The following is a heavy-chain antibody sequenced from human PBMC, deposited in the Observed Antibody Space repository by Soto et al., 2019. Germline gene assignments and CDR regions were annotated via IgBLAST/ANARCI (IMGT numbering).Heavy chain of an antibody. J-gene: IGHJ1*01. Sequence: ASVKVSCKASGYTFTSYGISWVRQAPGQGLEWMGWISAYNGNTNYAQKLQGRVTMTTDTSTSTAYMELRSLRSDDTAVYYCARVWYRSGSGWFGYFQHWGQGTLVTVSS. D-gene: IGHD6-19*01. CDR2: ISAYNGNT. CDR1: GYTFTSYG. CDR3: ARVWYRSGSGWFGYFQH. V-gene: IGHV1-18*01.